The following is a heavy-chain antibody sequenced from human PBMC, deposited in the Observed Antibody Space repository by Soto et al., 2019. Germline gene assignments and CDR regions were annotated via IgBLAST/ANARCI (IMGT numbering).Heavy chain of an antibody. CDR3: YIIGY. V-gene: IGHV4-59*03. CDR1: GSSISSSY. D-gene: IGHD2-2*02. CDR2: MYYSVIT. J-gene: IGHJ4*02. Sequence: PSETLSLTCTVSGSSISSSYWSWIRQPPGKGLEWIVYMYYSVITNYNPSLKSRVTMSVAPSKNKSSLNLNSVPGADTAVYYCYIIGYWAQGTLVTVSS.